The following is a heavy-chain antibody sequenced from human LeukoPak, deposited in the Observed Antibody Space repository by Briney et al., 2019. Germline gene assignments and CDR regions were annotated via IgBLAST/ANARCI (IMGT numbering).Heavy chain of an antibody. CDR3: ARDYCTSASCYGRFDT. CDR2: IYYSGST. Sequence: SETLSLTCTVSGGSISSSSYYWGWIRQPPGKGLEWIGSIYYSGSTYYNPSLKSRVTISVDTSKNQFSLKLSSVTAADTAVYYCARDYCTSASCYGRFDTWGQGTLVTVSS. V-gene: IGHV4-39*07. J-gene: IGHJ4*02. D-gene: IGHD2-2*01. CDR1: GGSISSSSYY.